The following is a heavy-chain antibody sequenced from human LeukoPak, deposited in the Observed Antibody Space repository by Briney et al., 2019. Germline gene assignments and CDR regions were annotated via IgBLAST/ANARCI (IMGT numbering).Heavy chain of an antibody. V-gene: IGHV3-74*01. CDR1: GFTFSSYW. Sequence: GGSLRLSCAASGFTFSSYWMHWVRQAPGKGLVWVSRINSDGSSTSYADSVKGRFTISRDNAKTTLYLQMNSLRAEDTAVYYCARPLYGGNPRFDYWGQGTLVTVSS. D-gene: IGHD4-23*01. CDR3: ARPLYGGNPRFDY. J-gene: IGHJ4*02. CDR2: INSDGSST.